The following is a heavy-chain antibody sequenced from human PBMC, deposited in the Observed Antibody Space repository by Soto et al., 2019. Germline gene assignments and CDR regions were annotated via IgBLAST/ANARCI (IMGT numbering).Heavy chain of an antibody. Sequence: EVQLVQSGAEVKKPGESLRISCKGSGYSFINYWISWVRQMPGKVLEWMGRIDPSDSYTNYSPSFQGHVSISADKSISTAYLQLSSRKASDTAMYDCARLSRLHRDWYFDLWGRGTLVTVSS. D-gene: IGHD4-4*01. CDR2: IDPSDSYT. CDR3: ARLSRLHRDWYFDL. CDR1: GYSFINYW. J-gene: IGHJ2*01. V-gene: IGHV5-10-1*01.